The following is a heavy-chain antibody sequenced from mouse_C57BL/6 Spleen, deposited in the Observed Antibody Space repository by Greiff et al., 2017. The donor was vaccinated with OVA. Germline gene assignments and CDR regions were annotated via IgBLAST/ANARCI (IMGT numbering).Heavy chain of an antibody. Sequence: VQLQQPGAELVRPGSSVKLSCKASGYTFTSYWMDWVKQRPGQGLEWIGKIYPSDSETHYNQKFKDKATLTADKSSSTAYMQLSSLTSEDSAVYYCARRGGYDDGGGYYYAMDYWGQGTSVTVSS. CDR2: IYPSDSET. D-gene: IGHD2-2*01. CDR1: GYTFTSYW. CDR3: ARRGGYDDGGGYYYAMDY. J-gene: IGHJ4*01. V-gene: IGHV1-61*01.